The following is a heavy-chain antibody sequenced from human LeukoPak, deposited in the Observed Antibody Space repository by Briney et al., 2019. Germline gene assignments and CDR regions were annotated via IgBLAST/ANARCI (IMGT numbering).Heavy chain of an antibody. D-gene: IGHD5/OR15-5a*01. Sequence: GGSLRLSCAASGFTFSSYGMHWVRRAPGKGLEWGAMIGYDGSNTYYADSVKGRFTISRDNSKNTLFLQMDSLRAEDTAVYYCARDRSTTHFDYWGQGTLVTVSS. CDR2: IGYDGSNT. V-gene: IGHV3-33*01. J-gene: IGHJ4*02. CDR3: ARDRSTTHFDY. CDR1: GFTFSSYG.